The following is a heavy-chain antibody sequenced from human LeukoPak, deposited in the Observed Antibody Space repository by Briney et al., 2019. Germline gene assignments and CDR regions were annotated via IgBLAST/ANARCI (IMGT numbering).Heavy chain of an antibody. J-gene: IGHJ4*02. CDR2: INHSGST. CDR3: AREGAHYFGY. Sequence: SETLSLTCAVYGGSFSGYYWSWIRQPPGKGLEWIGEINHSGSTNYNPSLKSRVTISVDTSKNQFSLKLSSVTAADTAVYYCAREGAHYFGYWGQGTLVTVSS. CDR1: GGSFSGYY. D-gene: IGHD3-16*01. V-gene: IGHV4-34*01.